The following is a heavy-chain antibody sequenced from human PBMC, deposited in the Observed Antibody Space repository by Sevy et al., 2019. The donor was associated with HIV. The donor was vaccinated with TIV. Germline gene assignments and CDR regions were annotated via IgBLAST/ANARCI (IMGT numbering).Heavy chain of an antibody. J-gene: IGHJ4*01. CDR1: DFTFSAYE. CDR3: ARYIERHYDFWSGFYFDS. Sequence: GGSLRLSCATSDFTFSAYEMSWVRQAPGKGLEWVSTISARGDSRYHAASVIGRFTISRDNYKSTLYLQMNSLRADDTAVYYCARYIERHYDFWSGFYFDSWGHGTLVTVSS. D-gene: IGHD3-3*01. CDR2: ISARGDSR. V-gene: IGHV3-23*01.